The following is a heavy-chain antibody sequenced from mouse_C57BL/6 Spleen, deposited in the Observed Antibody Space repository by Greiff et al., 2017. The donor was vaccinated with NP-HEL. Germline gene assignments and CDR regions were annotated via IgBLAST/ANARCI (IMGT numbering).Heavy chain of an antibody. J-gene: IGHJ3*01. Sequence: LQESGPELVKPGASVKISCKASGYAFSSSWMNWVKQRPGKGLEWIGRIYPGDGDTNYNGKFKGKATLTADKSSSTAYMQLSSLTSEDSAVYFCARSPYDCYPYWGQRTLVTVSA. V-gene: IGHV1-82*01. D-gene: IGHD2-3*01. CDR2: IYPGDGDT. CDR3: ARSPYDCYPY. CDR1: GYAFSSSW.